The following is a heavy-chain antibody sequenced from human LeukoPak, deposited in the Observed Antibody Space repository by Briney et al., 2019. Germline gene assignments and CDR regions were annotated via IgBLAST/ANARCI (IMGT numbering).Heavy chain of an antibody. D-gene: IGHD4-17*01. J-gene: IGHJ4*02. CDR2: ISGGGETT. Sequence: GGSLRLSCAASGFTFNNYAMNWVRQAPGKGLEWVSSISGGGETTYYADSAKRRFNISRDNSQNTLYLQMNSLRAEDTAVYYCARDYADYFGYFFFDYWGQGTLVTVSS. CDR1: GFTFNNYA. V-gene: IGHV3-23*01. CDR3: ARDYADYFGYFFFDY.